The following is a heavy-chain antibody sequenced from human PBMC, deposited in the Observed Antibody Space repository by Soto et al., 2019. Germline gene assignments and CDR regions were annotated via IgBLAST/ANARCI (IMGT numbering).Heavy chain of an antibody. D-gene: IGHD3-22*01. V-gene: IGHV5-51*01. CDR1: GYIFTNYW. Sequence: GESLKISCQGSGYIFTNYWIGWVRQMPGKGLEWMGIIYPGDSDTRYSPSFQGQVTISADKSISTAYLQWSSLRAEDTAVYYCAKFVGDYYDSSGYYYFDYWGQGTLVTVSS. J-gene: IGHJ4*02. CDR2: IYPGDSDT. CDR3: AKFVGDYYDSSGYYYFDY.